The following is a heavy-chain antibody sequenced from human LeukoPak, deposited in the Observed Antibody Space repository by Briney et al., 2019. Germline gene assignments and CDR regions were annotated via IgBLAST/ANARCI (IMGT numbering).Heavy chain of an antibody. CDR3: ARARSTVTTSEHFQH. V-gene: IGHV4-34*01. CDR1: GGSFSGYY. J-gene: IGHJ1*01. Sequence: SETLSLTCAVYGGSFSGYYWSWIRQPPGKGLEWIGEINHSGSTNYNPSLKSRVTISVDTSKNQFSLKLSSVTAADTAVYYWARARSTVTTSEHFQHWGQGTLVTVSS. D-gene: IGHD4-17*01. CDR2: INHSGST.